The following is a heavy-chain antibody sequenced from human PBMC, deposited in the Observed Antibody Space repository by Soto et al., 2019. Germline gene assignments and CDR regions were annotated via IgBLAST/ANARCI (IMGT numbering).Heavy chain of an antibody. D-gene: IGHD4-17*01. Sequence: ASVKVSCKTSGYTFAAYYIHWIRQAPGQGLEWMGWINPTSGGTVYAQNFQDRVTMTRDTSISTAYMELRRLNSDDTAVYYCARDPDYGDYWGYFFDSWAQGTPVTVSS. CDR3: ARDPDYGDYWGYFFDS. CDR1: GYTFAAYY. V-gene: IGHV1-2*02. CDR2: INPTSGGT. J-gene: IGHJ4*02.